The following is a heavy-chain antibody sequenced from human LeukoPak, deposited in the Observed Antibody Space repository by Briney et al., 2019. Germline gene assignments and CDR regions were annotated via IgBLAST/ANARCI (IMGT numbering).Heavy chain of an antibody. J-gene: IGHJ5*02. Sequence: ASVKVSCKASGYTFTGYYMHWVRQAPGQGLEWMGWINPNSGGTNHAQKFQGRVTMTRDTSISTAYMELSRLRSDDTAVYYCAREGIGSGSYYYWFDPWGQGTLVTVSS. CDR2: INPNSGGT. D-gene: IGHD3-10*01. CDR1: GYTFTGYY. V-gene: IGHV1-2*02. CDR3: AREGIGSGSYYYWFDP.